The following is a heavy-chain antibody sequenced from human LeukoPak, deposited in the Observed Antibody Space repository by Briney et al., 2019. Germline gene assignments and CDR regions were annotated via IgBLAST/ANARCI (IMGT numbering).Heavy chain of an antibody. Sequence: GGTLRLSCAASGFTFSSYGMSWVRQAPGKGLEWVSAISGSGGSTYYADSVKGRFTISRDNSKNTLYLQMNSLRAEDTAVYYCAKDRYSSSWYGNYYYYMDVWGKGTTVTISS. CDR1: GFTFSSYG. J-gene: IGHJ6*03. D-gene: IGHD6-13*01. V-gene: IGHV3-23*01. CDR2: ISGSGGST. CDR3: AKDRYSSSWYGNYYYYMDV.